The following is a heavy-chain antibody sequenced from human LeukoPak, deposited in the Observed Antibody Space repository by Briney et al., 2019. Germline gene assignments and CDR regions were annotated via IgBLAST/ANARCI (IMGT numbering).Heavy chain of an antibody. V-gene: IGHV3-48*04. CDR1: GFTFSSYS. J-gene: IGHJ6*03. CDR3: ASDYYMDV. CDR2: ISSSSSSI. Sequence: GGSLRLSCAASGFTFSSYSMNWVRQAPGKGLEWVSYISSSSSSINYADSVKGRFTISRDNAKNSLYLQMNSLRAEDTAVYYCASDYYMDVWGKGTTVTVSS.